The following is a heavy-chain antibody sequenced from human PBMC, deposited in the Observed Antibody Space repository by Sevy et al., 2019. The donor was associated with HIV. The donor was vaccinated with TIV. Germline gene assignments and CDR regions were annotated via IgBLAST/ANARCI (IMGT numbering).Heavy chain of an antibody. CDR1: GFTFNSYS. Sequence: GGSLRLSCAASGFTFNSYSMHWIRQAPGKGLEWVATISFDGNNRHYADSVKGRFTISRDNSKNSLYLQMNSLRAEDTALYYSAFERLYSNVAEYFLSWGQGTLVTGSS. J-gene: IGHJ1*01. CDR3: AFERLYSNVAEYFLS. V-gene: IGHV3-30-3*01. CDR2: ISFDGNNR. D-gene: IGHD1-1*01.